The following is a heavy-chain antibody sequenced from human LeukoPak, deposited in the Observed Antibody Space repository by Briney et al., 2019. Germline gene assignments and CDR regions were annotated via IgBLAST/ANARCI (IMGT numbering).Heavy chain of an antibody. Sequence: KPSETLSLTCTVSGGSISSGGYYWSWIRQHPGKGLEWIGYIYHSGSTYYNPSLKSRVTISVDTSKNQFSLKLSSVTAADTAVYYCAREVEVDCSSTSCYLGFDPWGQGTLVTVSS. CDR3: AREVEVDCSSTSCYLGFDP. D-gene: IGHD2-2*01. CDR1: GGSISSGGYY. V-gene: IGHV4-31*03. CDR2: IYHSGST. J-gene: IGHJ5*02.